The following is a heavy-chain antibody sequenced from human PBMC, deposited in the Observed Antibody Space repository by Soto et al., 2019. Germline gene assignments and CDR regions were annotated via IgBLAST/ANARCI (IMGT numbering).Heavy chain of an antibody. Sequence: QVQLVQSGAEVKKPGSSVKVSCKASGGTFSSYAISWVRQAPGQGLEWMGGIIPIFGTANYAQKFQGRVTITAEKSTSTAYMELSSLRSEDTAVYYCARAPTHYYDSVGEGLYYYYGMDVWGQGTTVTVSS. CDR1: GGTFSSYA. J-gene: IGHJ6*02. D-gene: IGHD3-22*01. V-gene: IGHV1-69*06. CDR2: IIPIFGTA. CDR3: ARAPTHYYDSVGEGLYYYYGMDV.